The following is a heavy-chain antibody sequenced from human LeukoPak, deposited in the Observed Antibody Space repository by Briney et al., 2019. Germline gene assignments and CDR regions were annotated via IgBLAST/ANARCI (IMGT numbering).Heavy chain of an antibody. D-gene: IGHD6-13*01. CDR3: ASYSASGAYFGQ. V-gene: IGHV4-4*07. CDR1: GVSISSYY. CDR2: IYSSGNT. J-gene: IGHJ4*02. Sequence: SETLSLTCTVSGVSISSYYWSWIRQPAGKGLEWIGRIYSSGNTNYNPSLKSRVTMSVDTSQNQFSLKPGSVTAADTALYFCASYSASGAYFGQWGQGTLVTVSS.